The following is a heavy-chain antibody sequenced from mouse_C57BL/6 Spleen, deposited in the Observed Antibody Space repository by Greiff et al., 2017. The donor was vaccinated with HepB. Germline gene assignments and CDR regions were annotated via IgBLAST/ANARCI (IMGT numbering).Heavy chain of an antibody. CDR1: GYTFTSYD. D-gene: IGHD1-1*01. CDR3: ATKSYGSSAWFAY. Sequence: VQLQQSGPELVKPGASVKLSCKASGYTFTSYDINWVKQRPGQGLEWIGWIYPRDGSTKYNEKFKGKATLTVDTSYSTAYMELHSLTSEDSACYLWATKSYGSSAWFAYWGQGTLVTVSA. J-gene: IGHJ3*01. CDR2: IYPRDGST. V-gene: IGHV1-85*01.